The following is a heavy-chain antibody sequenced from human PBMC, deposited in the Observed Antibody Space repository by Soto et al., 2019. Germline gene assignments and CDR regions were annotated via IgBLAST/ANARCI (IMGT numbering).Heavy chain of an antibody. CDR1: GFTFSSKS. Sequence: EVQLLESGGGLVQPGGFLRLSCAASGFTFSSKSMSWVRQPPGKGLEWVSGISGSGGSTYYADSVKGRFTISRDNSKNTLFRQMNSLRADDTAVYYCARDDSSSMYYFAYWGQGTLVTVSS. D-gene: IGHD6-13*01. J-gene: IGHJ4*02. CDR3: ARDDSSSMYYFAY. V-gene: IGHV3-23*01. CDR2: ISGSGGST.